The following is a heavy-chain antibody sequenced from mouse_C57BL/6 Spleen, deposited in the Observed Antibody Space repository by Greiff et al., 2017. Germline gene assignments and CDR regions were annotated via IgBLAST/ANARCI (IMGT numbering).Heavy chain of an antibody. Sequence: VQLQQSGPELVKPGASVKMSCKASGYTFTDYNMHWVKQSHGKSLEWIGYINPNNGGTSYNQKFKGKAKLTVNKSSSTAYMELRSLTSEDSAVYYCARDYGSRYYFDYWGQGTTLTVSS. V-gene: IGHV1-22*01. CDR1: GYTFTDYN. J-gene: IGHJ2*01. CDR3: ARDYGSRYYFDY. D-gene: IGHD1-1*01. CDR2: INPNNGGT.